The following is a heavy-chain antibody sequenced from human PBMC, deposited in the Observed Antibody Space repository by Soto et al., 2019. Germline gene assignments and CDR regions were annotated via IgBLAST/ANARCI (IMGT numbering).Heavy chain of an antibody. J-gene: IGHJ4*02. Sequence: VESLKISCKGVGYKFVSAWICWVRQMPGKGLEWMGIIKPGTSDIRYSPSCRGHVTISADEAVSTAYLQWSSLKASDTAMYYCARQLSHICDSWGQGTLVTVSS. CDR2: IKPGTSDI. CDR3: ARQLSHICDS. D-gene: IGHD3-3*02. V-gene: IGHV5-51*01. CDR1: GYKFVSAW.